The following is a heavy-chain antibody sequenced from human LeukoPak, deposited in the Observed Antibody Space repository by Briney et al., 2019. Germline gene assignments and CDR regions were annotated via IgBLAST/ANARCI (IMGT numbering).Heavy chain of an antibody. CDR2: IIPIFGIA. CDR1: GHTFNDYT. J-gene: IGHJ5*01. CDR3: ARGRYYGSGSKNWFDS. V-gene: IGHV1-69*02. Sequence: PSVKVSCKSSGHTFNDYTVQWVRQRPGQGREGVGRIIPIFGIATYAQKFQDRVTITADRSTSTAYMELSSLRSEDTAVDYCARGRYYGSGSKNWFDSWGQGTPVTVSS. D-gene: IGHD3-10*01.